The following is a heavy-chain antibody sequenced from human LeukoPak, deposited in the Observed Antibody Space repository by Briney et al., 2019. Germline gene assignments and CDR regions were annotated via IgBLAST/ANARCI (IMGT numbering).Heavy chain of an antibody. Sequence: EASVKVSCKASGGTFISYAISWVRQAPGQGLEWMGGIIPIFGTANYAQKFQGRVTITADKCTSTDYMEMSSLRSEDTVVYYCARDSRLGSTRYYFDYWGQGTLVTVSS. D-gene: IGHD5/OR15-5a*01. CDR3: ARDSRLGSTRYYFDY. V-gene: IGHV1-69*06. CDR1: GGTFISYA. CDR2: IIPIFGTA. J-gene: IGHJ4*02.